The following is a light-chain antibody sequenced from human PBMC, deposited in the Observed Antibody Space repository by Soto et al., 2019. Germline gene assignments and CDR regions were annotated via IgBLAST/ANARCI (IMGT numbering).Light chain of an antibody. CDR2: EGS. CDR1: SSDVGSYNL. Sequence: LTQPASVSGSPGQSITISCTVTSSDVGSYNLVSWYQHHPGKAPKLMIYEGSKRPSGVSNRFSGSKSGNTASLTISGLQAEDEADYYCCSYAGSSTYDFGTGTKVTVL. CDR3: CSYAGSSTYD. V-gene: IGLV2-23*01. J-gene: IGLJ1*01.